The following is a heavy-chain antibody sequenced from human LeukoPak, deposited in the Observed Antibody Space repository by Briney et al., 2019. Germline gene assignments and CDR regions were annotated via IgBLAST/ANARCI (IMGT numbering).Heavy chain of an antibody. Sequence: GGSLRLSCAASGFTFGNYWMSWVRQAPGKGLAWVANIKEDGSEEYYVDSVKGRFTISRDNARNSLYLQMSSLRAEDTAVYYCARAAGFYFTSGNYLSSGYWGQGTLVTVSS. D-gene: IGHD3-10*01. CDR3: ARAAGFYFTSGNYLSSGY. CDR2: IKEDGSEE. J-gene: IGHJ4*02. V-gene: IGHV3-7*03. CDR1: GFTFGNYW.